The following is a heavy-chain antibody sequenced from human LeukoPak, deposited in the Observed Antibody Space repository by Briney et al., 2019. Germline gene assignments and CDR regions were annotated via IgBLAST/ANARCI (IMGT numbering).Heavy chain of an antibody. V-gene: IGHV1-18*01. CDR1: GYTFTSYG. CDR3: ARGATVVTLTGGPLTYYMDV. J-gene: IGHJ6*03. Sequence: ATVKVSCKASGYTFTSYGISWVRQAPGQGLEWMGWISAYNGNTNYAQKLQGRVTMTTDTSTITAYMELRSLRSDDTAVYYCARGATVVTLTGGPLTYYMDVWGKGTTVTVSS. CDR2: ISAYNGNT. D-gene: IGHD4-23*01.